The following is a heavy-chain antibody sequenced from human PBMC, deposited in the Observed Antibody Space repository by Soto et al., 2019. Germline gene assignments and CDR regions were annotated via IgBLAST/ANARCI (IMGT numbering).Heavy chain of an antibody. Sequence: GGSLRLSCAASGFTFSSYSMNWVRQAPGKGLEWVSYISSSSSTIYYADSVKGRFTISRDNAKNSLYLQMNSLRAEDTAVYYCARVSGLYCSGGSCTGYWGQGTLVTVSS. J-gene: IGHJ4*02. CDR2: ISSSSSTI. D-gene: IGHD2-15*01. CDR1: GFTFSSYS. V-gene: IGHV3-48*01. CDR3: ARVSGLYCSGGSCTGY.